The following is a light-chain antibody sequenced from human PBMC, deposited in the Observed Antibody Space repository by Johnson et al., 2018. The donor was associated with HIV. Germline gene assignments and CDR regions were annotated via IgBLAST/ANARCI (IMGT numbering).Light chain of an antibody. CDR3: GTGDSSLRAYV. CDR2: DNN. J-gene: IGLJ1*01. V-gene: IGLV1-51*01. Sequence: QSVLTQPPSVSAAPGQKVTISCSGSSSNIGNNYVSWYQQLPGTAPKLLIYDNNKRPSGIPDRFSGSKSGTSATLGITGLQTGDGADYYCGTGDSSLRAYVFGTVTKVTVL. CDR1: SSNIGNNY.